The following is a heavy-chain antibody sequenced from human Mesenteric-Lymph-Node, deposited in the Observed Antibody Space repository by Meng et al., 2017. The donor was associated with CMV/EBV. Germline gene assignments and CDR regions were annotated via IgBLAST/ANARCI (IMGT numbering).Heavy chain of an antibody. V-gene: IGHV4-34*01. CDR1: SFSDYD. CDR2: VNHSGST. Sequence: SFSDYDWSWIRQPPGEKLEWMREVNHSGSTNYNSSLKSRVTISVDTSKNQFSLKLSSVTAADTAVYYCARGLLRVGGFYYYYYGMDVWGQGTTVTVSS. J-gene: IGHJ6*01. CDR3: ARGLLRVGGFYYYYYGMDV. D-gene: IGHD1-26*01.